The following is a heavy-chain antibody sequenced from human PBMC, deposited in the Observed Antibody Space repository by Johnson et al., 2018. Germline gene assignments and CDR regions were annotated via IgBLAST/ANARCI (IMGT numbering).Heavy chain of an antibody. CDR2: ISDDGTNK. V-gene: IGHV3-30*18. D-gene: IGHD5-12*01. CDR1: GFTFSIYG. J-gene: IGHJ6*03. Sequence: QVQLVQSGGGMVQPGRSLKLSCAASGFTFSIYGMHWVRQAPGKGMEWVAVISDDGTNKNYADSVKDRFIISRDNSNNTLYLQVNSLRADATAVYYCAKARSLATRGYEYYYSYRDVGGKGTPVTVSS. CDR3: AKARSLATRGYEYYYSYRDV.